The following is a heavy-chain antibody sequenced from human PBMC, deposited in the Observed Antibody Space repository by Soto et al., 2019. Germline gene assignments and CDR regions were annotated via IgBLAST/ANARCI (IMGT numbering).Heavy chain of an antibody. J-gene: IGHJ4*02. Sequence: GGSLRLSCAASGFTFSSYAMSWVRQAPGKGLEWVSAISGSGGSTYYADSVKGRFTISRDNSKNTLYLQMNSLRAEDTAVYYCAKDSSPFPYDSSGYYYDWGQGTLVTVSS. CDR3: AKDSSPFPYDSSGYYYD. D-gene: IGHD3-22*01. CDR2: ISGSGGST. V-gene: IGHV3-23*01. CDR1: GFTFSSYA.